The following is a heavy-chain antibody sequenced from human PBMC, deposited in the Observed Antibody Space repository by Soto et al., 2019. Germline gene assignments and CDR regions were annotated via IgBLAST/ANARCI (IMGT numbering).Heavy chain of an antibody. Sequence: KASETLSLTCTVSGGSISGYYWSWIRQPPGKGLEWIGYIYYSGSTNYNPSLKSRVTISVDTSKNQFSLRLSSVTAADTAVYYCARDQGWFDPWGQGTLVTVSS. CDR2: IYYSGST. CDR1: GGSISGYY. CDR3: ARDQGWFDP. J-gene: IGHJ5*02. V-gene: IGHV4-59*01.